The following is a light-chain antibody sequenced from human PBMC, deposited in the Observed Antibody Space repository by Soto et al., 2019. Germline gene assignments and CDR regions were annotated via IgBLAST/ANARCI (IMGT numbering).Light chain of an antibody. CDR2: DAS. V-gene: IGKV1-5*01. Sequence: DIQMTQSPSTLSASVGDRVTITCRASQSISSWLAWYQQKPGKAPKLLIYDASTLDSGVPSRFSGSGSGTEFTLTISSLQPDDFAVYHCQQYRSYPKTFGQGTKVDIK. CDR3: QQYRSYPKT. CDR1: QSISSW. J-gene: IGKJ1*01.